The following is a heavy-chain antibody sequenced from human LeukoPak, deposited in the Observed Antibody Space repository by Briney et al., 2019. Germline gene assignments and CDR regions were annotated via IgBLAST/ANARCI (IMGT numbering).Heavy chain of an antibody. D-gene: IGHD6-13*01. Sequence: GGSLRLSCTVSGGSFSDYDFNWVRQAPGKGLEWVALIRNDIPKDGINKYYADSVRGRFTISRDNSKNTVYLQMNSPRVADTAMSYSAKGDSNWGQGTLVTVSS. V-gene: IGHV3-30*02. J-gene: IGHJ4*02. CDR2: IPKDGINK. CDR3: AKGDSN. CDR1: GGSFSDYD.